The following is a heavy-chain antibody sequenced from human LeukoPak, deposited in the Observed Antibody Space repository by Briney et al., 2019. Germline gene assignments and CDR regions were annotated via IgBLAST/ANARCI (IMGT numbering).Heavy chain of an antibody. V-gene: IGHV3-74*01. Sequence: GGSLRLSCATSGYTFTGHWMNWVRHAPGEGLLWVSRINGDGATTNYAETVKGRVTISRDNTENTLYLQMNSLRDEDTAVYYCARLRPYQDGGGFDPWGQGTLVTVSS. CDR2: INGDGATT. J-gene: IGHJ5*02. CDR3: ARLRPYQDGGGFDP. CDR1: GYTFTGHW. D-gene: IGHD2-2*01.